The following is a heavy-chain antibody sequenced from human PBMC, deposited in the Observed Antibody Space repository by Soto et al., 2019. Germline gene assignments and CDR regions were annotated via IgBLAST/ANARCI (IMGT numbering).Heavy chain of an antibody. D-gene: IGHD6-19*01. J-gene: IGHJ4*02. CDR3: ARDAGYSSGPSIDY. Sequence: PGGSLRLSCAASGFTFSSYWMSWVRQAPGKGLEWVANIKQDGSEKYYVDSVKGRFTISRDNAKNSLYLQMNSPRAEDTAVYYCARDAGYSSGPSIDYWGQGTLVTVSS. CDR2: IKQDGSEK. V-gene: IGHV3-7*01. CDR1: GFTFSSYW.